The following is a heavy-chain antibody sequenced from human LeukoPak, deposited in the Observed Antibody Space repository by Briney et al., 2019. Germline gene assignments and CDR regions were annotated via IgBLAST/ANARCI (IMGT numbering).Heavy chain of an antibody. CDR3: ARENGGPTSAYFDY. D-gene: IGHD1-26*01. CDR2: IKQDGSEK. V-gene: IGHV3-7*01. Sequence: GGSLRLSCAASGFTFISYWMSWVRQAPGKGLEWVANIKQDGSEKYYVDSVKGRFTISRDNAKNSLYLQMNSLRAEDTAVYYCARENGGPTSAYFDYWGQGTPVTVSS. CDR1: GFTFISYW. J-gene: IGHJ4*02.